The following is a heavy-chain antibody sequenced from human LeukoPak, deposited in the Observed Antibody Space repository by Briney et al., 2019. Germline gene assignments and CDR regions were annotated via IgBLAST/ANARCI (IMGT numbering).Heavy chain of an antibody. V-gene: IGHV4-34*01. CDR2: INHSGST. J-gene: IGHJ4*02. CDR3: ARGSSFPRDAVRF. CDR1: GGSFSGYY. D-gene: IGHD6-6*01. Sequence: SETLSLTCAVYGGSFSGYYWSWIRQPPGKGLEWIGEINHSGSTNYNPSLKSRVTISVDTSKNQFSLKLSSVTAADTAVYYCARGSSFPRDAVRFWGQEILVTVSS.